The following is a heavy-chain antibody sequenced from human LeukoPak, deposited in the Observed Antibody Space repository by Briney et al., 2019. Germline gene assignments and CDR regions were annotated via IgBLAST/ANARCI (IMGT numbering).Heavy chain of an antibody. D-gene: IGHD3-22*01. J-gene: IGHJ5*02. V-gene: IGHV4-30-4*01. Sequence: PSETLSLTCTVSGGSISSGDYYWSWIRQPPGEGLEWIAYMYYSGSTYYNPSLKSRVTMSADTSKNQFSLKLSSVTAADTAVYYCARPYYYDSRIDPWGQGTLVTVSS. CDR3: ARPYYYDSRIDP. CDR2: MYYSGST. CDR1: GGSISSGDYY.